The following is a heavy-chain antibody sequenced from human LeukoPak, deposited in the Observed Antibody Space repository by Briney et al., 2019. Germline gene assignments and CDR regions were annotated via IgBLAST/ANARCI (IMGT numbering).Heavy chain of an antibody. CDR1: GGSFSGYY. D-gene: IGHD3-9*01. CDR2: INHSGST. CDR3: ARGSAAYYDILTGLLYYFDY. V-gene: IGHV4-34*01. Sequence: SETLSLTCAVYGGSFSGYYWSWIRQPPGKGLEWIGEINHSGSTNYNPSLKSRVTISVGTSKNQFSLKLSSVTAADTAVYYCARGSAAYYDILTGLLYYFDYWGQGTLVTVSS. J-gene: IGHJ4*02.